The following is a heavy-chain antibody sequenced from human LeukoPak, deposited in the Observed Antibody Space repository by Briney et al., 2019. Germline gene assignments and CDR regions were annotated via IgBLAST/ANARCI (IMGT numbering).Heavy chain of an antibody. CDR3: AKDPQVYSYADPIFDP. Sequence: PGGSLRLSCAASGFTFSSYAMSWVRQAPGKGLEWVSAISGSGGSTYYADSVKGRFTISRDNSKNTLYLQMNSLRAEDTAVYYCAKDPQVYSYADPIFDPWGQGTLVTVSS. V-gene: IGHV3-23*01. J-gene: IGHJ5*02. D-gene: IGHD5-18*01. CDR1: GFTFSSYA. CDR2: ISGSGGST.